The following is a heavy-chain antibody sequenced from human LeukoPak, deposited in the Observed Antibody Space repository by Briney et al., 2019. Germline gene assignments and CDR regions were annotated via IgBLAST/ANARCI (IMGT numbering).Heavy chain of an antibody. CDR2: INHSGST. Sequence: PSETLSLTCTVSGASISSSSYYWAWIRQPPGKRQKWIEEINHSGSTNYNPSLKSRVTIFVDTSKNQFSLKLSSVTAADTAVYYCARIKWLGSGSYYNRIDYWGQGTLVTVSS. CDR3: ARIKWLGSGSYYNRIDY. J-gene: IGHJ4*02. V-gene: IGHV4-39*01. CDR1: GASISSSSYY. D-gene: IGHD3-10*01.